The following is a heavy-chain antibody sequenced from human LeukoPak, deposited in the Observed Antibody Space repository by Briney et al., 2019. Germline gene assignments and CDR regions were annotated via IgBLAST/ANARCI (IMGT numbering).Heavy chain of an antibody. V-gene: IGHV3-48*04. CDR3: ASNSMVRGKGTDY. CDR1: GFTFGDYA. J-gene: IGHJ4*02. D-gene: IGHD3-10*01. Sequence: GSLRLSCTASGFTFGDYAMSWVRQAPGKGLEWVSYISSSSSTIYYADSVKGRFTISRDNAKNSLYLQMNSLRAEDTAVYYCASNSMVRGKGTDYWGQGTLVTVSS. CDR2: ISSSSSTI.